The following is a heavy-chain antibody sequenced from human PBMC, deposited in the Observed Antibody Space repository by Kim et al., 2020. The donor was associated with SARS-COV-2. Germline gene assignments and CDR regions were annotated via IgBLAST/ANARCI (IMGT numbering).Heavy chain of an antibody. CDR2: ISYEGSKK. J-gene: IGHJ6*01. CDR1: GFTFNNFG. D-gene: IGHD3-3*01. V-gene: IGHV3-30*03. Sequence: GGSLRLSCAGSGFTFNNFGMHWVRQTPGKGLEWLASISYEGSKKYYEDSLKGRFTISRDSSKSTLYLQMNSLRAEDTAHYYCARTGGGFDFRDSYY. CDR3: ARTGGGFDFRDSYY.